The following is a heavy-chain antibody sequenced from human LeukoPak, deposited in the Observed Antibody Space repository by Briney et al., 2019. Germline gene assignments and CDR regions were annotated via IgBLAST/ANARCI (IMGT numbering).Heavy chain of an antibody. CDR2: IIAGGGNT. CDR1: GFTFSSYS. CDR3: AKAFDDLYWGSSHSSYYFDF. J-gene: IGHJ4*02. V-gene: IGHV3-23*01. D-gene: IGHD3-16*01. Sequence: GGSLRLSCAASGFTFSSYSMNWVRQAPGKGLEWVSSIIAGGGNTYYADSVKGRFTISRDNSRNTLYLQMSSLRAEDTAVYSCAKAFDDLYWGSSHSSYYFDFWGQGTPVTVSS.